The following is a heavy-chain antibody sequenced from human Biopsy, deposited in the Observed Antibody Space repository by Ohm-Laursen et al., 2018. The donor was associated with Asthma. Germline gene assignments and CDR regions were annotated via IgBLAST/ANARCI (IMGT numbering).Heavy chain of an antibody. D-gene: IGHD6-13*01. Sequence: ASVKVSCKASGYPFIGYHIHWMRQAPGQGLEWKGRINPNSGATNYAQKFQGRVTMTRDTSISTAYMEVSRLRSDDTAVYYCARGQKSAGDRWFDPWGQGTLVTVSS. V-gene: IGHV1-2*06. CDR2: INPNSGAT. CDR3: ARGQKSAGDRWFDP. CDR1: GYPFIGYH. J-gene: IGHJ5*02.